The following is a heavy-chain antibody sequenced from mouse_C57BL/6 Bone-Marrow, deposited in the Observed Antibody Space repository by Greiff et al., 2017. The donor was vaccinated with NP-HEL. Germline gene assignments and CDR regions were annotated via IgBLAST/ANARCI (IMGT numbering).Heavy chain of an antibody. CDR2: IYPGSGST. CDR3: ASGTVESGIIDAMDY. CDR1: GYTFTSYW. J-gene: IGHJ4*01. V-gene: IGHV1-55*01. Sequence: QVQLQQPGAELVKPGASVKMSCKASGYTFTSYWVTWVKQRPGQGLEWIGDIYPGSGSTNYNEKFTSKATLTVDTSSSTAYMQLSSRTSEDSAFYCCASGTVESGIIDAMDYWGQGTSVTVSS. D-gene: IGHD1-1*01.